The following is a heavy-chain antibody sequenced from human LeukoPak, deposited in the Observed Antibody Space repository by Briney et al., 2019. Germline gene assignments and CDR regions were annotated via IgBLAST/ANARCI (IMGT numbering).Heavy chain of an antibody. CDR3: ANQGITMVRGSSFDY. V-gene: IGHV4-39*07. D-gene: IGHD3-10*01. J-gene: IGHJ4*02. Sequence: PSETLSLTCTVSGGSISSSSYYWGWIRQPPGKGLEWIGSIYYSGSTYYNPSPKSRVTISVDTSKNQFSLKLSSVTAADTAVYYCANQGITMVRGSSFDYWGQGTLVTVSS. CDR1: GGSISSSSYY. CDR2: IYYSGST.